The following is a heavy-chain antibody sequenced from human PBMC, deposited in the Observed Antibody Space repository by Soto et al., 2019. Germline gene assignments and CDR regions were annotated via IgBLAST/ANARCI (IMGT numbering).Heavy chain of an antibody. D-gene: IGHD1-1*01. Sequence: ASVKVSCKASGGGNLRDYRTTWVRRAPGQGLEWMGGINPKLGSTNYAQKFQGRVTMTRDKSINTAYMELRSLRSDDTAVYYCASSLDYYYYYGMDVWGQGTTVTVSS. CDR1: GGGNLRDYR. J-gene: IGHJ6*02. CDR3: ASSLDYYYYYGMDV. CDR2: INPKLGST. V-gene: IGHV1-2*02.